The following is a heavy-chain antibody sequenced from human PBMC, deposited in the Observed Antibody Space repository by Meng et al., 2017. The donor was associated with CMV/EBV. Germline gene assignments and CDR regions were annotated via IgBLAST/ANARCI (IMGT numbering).Heavy chain of an antibody. CDR2: ISYDGSNK. CDR1: GSTFSSYA. V-gene: IGHV3-30-3*01. CDR3: ARGSVAGFDY. D-gene: IGHD6-19*01. J-gene: IGHJ4*02. Sequence: QVERVESGGGVVQPGRSLGLSCAASGSTFSSYAMHWVRQAPGKGLEWVAVISYDGSNKYYADSVKGRFTISRDNSKNTLYLQMNSLRAEDTAVYYCARGSVAGFDYWGQGTLVTVSS.